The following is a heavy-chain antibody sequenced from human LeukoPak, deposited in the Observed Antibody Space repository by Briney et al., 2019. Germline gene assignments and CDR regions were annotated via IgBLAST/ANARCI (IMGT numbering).Heavy chain of an antibody. CDR2: ISGSGGST. CDR3: AKDQGSSPGGLDS. D-gene: IGHD6-6*01. CDR1: GFTFSSYA. J-gene: IGHJ4*02. Sequence: GGSLRLSCAASGFTFSSYAMSWVRQAPGKGLEWVSAISGSGGSTYYADSVKGRFTISRDNSKNTLYLHMNSLRAGDTSVYYCAKDQGSSPGGLDSWGQGTLVTVPS. V-gene: IGHV3-23*01.